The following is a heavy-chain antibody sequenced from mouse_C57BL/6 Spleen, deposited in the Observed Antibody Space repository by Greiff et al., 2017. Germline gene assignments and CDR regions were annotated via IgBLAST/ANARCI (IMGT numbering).Heavy chain of an antibody. D-gene: IGHD3-2*02. CDR2: INPNNCGT. CDR3: ARSLDSSGYPWFAY. CDR1: GYTFTDYY. Sequence: EVQLQQSGPELVKPGASVKISCKASGYTFTDYYMNWVKQSHGKSLEWIGDINPNNCGTSYNQKFKGKATLTVDKSSSTAYMELRSLTSEDSAVYYCARSLDSSGYPWFAYWGQGTLVTVSA. V-gene: IGHV1-26*01. J-gene: IGHJ3*01.